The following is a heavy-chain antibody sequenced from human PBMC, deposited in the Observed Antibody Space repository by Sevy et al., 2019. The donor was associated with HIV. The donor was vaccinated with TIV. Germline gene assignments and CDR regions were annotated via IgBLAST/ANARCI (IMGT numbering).Heavy chain of an antibody. CDR3: ASDRGDYFWGNFRYDAFDI. CDR1: GFTFSSYS. CDR2: ISSSTSYI. D-gene: IGHD3-16*02. V-gene: IGHV3-21*01. J-gene: IGHJ3*02. Sequence: GGSLRLSCAASGFTFSSYSMNWVRQAPGKGLEWVSYISSSTSYIYYANSVKGRFTSSRDNSKNSLYLQMNSLRAEDTAVYYCASDRGDYFWGNFRYDAFDIWGQGTMVTVSS.